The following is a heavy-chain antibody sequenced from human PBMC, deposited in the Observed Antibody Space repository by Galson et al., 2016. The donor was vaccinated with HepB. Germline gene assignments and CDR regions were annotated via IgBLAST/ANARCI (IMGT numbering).Heavy chain of an antibody. CDR2: INHSGST. J-gene: IGHJ4*02. D-gene: IGHD1-7*01. V-gene: IGHV4-34*01. CDR3: ARASAITGTTWGY. Sequence: LSLTCAVYGGSFSGYYWSWIRQSPVKGLEWIGEINHSGSTNYNPSHKSRVTISVDTSKNQFSLKLSSVTAADTAVYYCARASAITGTTWGYWGQGTLVIVS. CDR1: GGSFSGYY.